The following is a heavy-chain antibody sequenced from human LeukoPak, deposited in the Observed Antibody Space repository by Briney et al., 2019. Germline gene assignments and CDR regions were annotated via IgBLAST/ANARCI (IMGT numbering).Heavy chain of an antibody. CDR2: INHSGST. Sequence: SETLSLTCAVYGGSFSGYYWSWIRQPPGKGLEWIGEINHSGSTNYNPSLKSRVTISVDTPKNQFSLKLSSVTAADTAVYYCARKPTLTSYYDFWSGYYVFDYWGQGTLVTVSS. V-gene: IGHV4-34*01. CDR3: ARKPTLTSYYDFWSGYYVFDY. CDR1: GGSFSGYY. D-gene: IGHD3-3*01. J-gene: IGHJ4*02.